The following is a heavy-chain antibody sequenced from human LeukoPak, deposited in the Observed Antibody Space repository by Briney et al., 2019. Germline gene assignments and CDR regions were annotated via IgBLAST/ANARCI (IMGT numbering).Heavy chain of an antibody. CDR3: AKDTSGWYMTSDY. V-gene: IGHV3-30*18. D-gene: IGHD6-19*01. J-gene: IGHJ4*02. Sequence: GGSLRLSCAASGFTFSSYGMHWVRQAPGKGLEWVAVISYDGSNKYYADSVKGRFTISRDNSKNTLYLQMNSLRAEDTAVYYCAKDTSGWYMTSDYWGQGTLVTVSS. CDR2: ISYDGSNK. CDR1: GFTFSSYG.